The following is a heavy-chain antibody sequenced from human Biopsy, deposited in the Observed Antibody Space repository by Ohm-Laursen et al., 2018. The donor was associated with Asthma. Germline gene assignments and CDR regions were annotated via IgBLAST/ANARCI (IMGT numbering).Heavy chain of an antibody. CDR2: INSVFGTT. CDR1: GGTFNTYV. D-gene: IGHD2-2*01. J-gene: IGHJ4*02. CDR3: ARKAGSCISRTCYSLDF. Sequence: SSVKVSCKSLGGTFNTYVIGWVRQAPGQGLEGMGGINSVFGTTTYPQKFQDRVTITSDDSTSTVYIELSSLRSEDTAVYYCARKAGSCISRTCYSLDFWGQGTLVTVSS. V-gene: IGHV1-69*01.